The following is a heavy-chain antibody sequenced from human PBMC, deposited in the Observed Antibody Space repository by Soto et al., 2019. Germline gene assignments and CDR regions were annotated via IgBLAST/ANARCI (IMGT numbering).Heavy chain of an antibody. V-gene: IGHV3-48*01. D-gene: IGHD2-15*01. CDR3: VRDQWYAFDV. Sequence: GGSLRLSCVASGFTFSSYTMNWVRQAPGKGLEWISHIRDFASSGAISYTDSVKGRFTISRDNAKNSLYLQMNSLRAEDTAVYYCVRDQWYAFDVWGQGTVVTVSS. CDR2: IRDFASSGAI. CDR1: GFTFSSYT. J-gene: IGHJ3*01.